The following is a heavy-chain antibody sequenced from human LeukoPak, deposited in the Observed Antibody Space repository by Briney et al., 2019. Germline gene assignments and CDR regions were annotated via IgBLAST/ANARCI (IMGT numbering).Heavy chain of an antibody. V-gene: IGHV3-23*01. D-gene: IGHD2-15*01. CDR1: ELTFNKYP. CDR2: IAYSGDT. Sequence: GGSLRLSCAASELTFNKYPMNWVRQAPGKGLEWISTIAYSGDTHYRDSVKGRFTISRDNSKNTLYLQMNSLRAEDTAVYYCARFEVGAAGCDYWGQGTLVTVSS. J-gene: IGHJ4*02. CDR3: ARFEVGAAGCDY.